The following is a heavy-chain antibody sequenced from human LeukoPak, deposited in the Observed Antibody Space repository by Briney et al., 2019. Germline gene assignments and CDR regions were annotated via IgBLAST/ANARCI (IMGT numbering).Heavy chain of an antibody. CDR1: GGSISSYY. V-gene: IGHV4-59*01. CDR2: IYYSGST. J-gene: IGHJ5*02. D-gene: IGHD6-13*01. CDR3: ARVGYSSSWYGLSGNWFDP. Sequence: SETLSLTCTVSGGSISSYYWSWIRQPPGKGLEWIGYIYYSGSTNYNPSLKSRVTISVDTSKNQFSLKLSSVTAADTAVYYCARVGYSSSWYGLSGNWFDPWGQGTLVTVSS.